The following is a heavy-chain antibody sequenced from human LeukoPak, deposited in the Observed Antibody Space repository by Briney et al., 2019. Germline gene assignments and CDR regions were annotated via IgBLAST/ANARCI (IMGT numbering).Heavy chain of an antibody. D-gene: IGHD4-4*01. CDR1: GFTFSSYG. CDR2: IWYDGSNK. Sequence: GRSLRLSCAASGFTFSSYGMHWVRQAPGKGLEWVAVIWYDGSNKYYADSVKGRFTISRDNSKNTLYLQMNSLRAEDTAVYYCAKLAVTPRDYWGQGTLVAVSS. CDR3: AKLAVTPRDY. V-gene: IGHV3-33*06. J-gene: IGHJ4*02.